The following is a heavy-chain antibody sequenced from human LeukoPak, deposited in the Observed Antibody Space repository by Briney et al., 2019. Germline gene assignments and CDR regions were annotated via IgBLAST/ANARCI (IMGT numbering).Heavy chain of an antibody. CDR2: IYSGGST. D-gene: IGHD3-10*01. V-gene: IGHV3-53*01. Sequence: SGGSLRLSCAASGFTFSSYAMSWVRQAPGKGLEWVSVIYSGGSTYYADSVKGRFTISRDNSKNTLYLQMNSLRAEDTAVYYCARMEYGSDYWGQGTLVTVSS. J-gene: IGHJ4*02. CDR1: GFTFSSYA. CDR3: ARMEYGSDY.